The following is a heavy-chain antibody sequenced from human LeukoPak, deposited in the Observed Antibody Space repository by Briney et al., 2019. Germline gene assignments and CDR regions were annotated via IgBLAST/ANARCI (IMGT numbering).Heavy chain of an antibody. V-gene: IGHV1-69*05. CDR1: GGTFSNYA. CDR2: LIPVFGAA. CDR3: ARGQRDPGAGAGIDYYYCYMDD. D-gene: IGHD6-19*01. J-gene: IGHJ6*03. Sequence: ASVKVSCKASGGTFSNYAISWVRQAPGQGLEWIGGLIPVFGAAKYAQKFQGRVTITTDESTSTAYMELTSLRSDDTAVYYCARGQRDPGAGAGIDYYYCYMDDWGKGTTVTVSS.